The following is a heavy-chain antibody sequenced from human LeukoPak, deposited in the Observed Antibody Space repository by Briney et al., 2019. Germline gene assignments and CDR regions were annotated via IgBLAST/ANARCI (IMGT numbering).Heavy chain of an antibody. D-gene: IGHD2-21*02. CDR1: GGSISSSSYY. CDR3: ARHGMVVTAIPDY. Sequence: SETLSLTCTVSGGSISSSSYYWGWIRQPPGKGLEWIGSIYYSGSTYYNPSLKSRVTISVDTSKSQFSLKLSSVTAADTAVYYCARHGMVVTAIPDYWGQGTLVTVSS. CDR2: IYYSGST. V-gene: IGHV4-39*01. J-gene: IGHJ4*02.